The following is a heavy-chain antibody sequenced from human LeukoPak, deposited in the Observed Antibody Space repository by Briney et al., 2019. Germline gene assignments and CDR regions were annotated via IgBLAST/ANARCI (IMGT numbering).Heavy chain of an antibody. Sequence: SETLSLTCTVSGGSISSYYWSWIRQPPGKGLEWIGYIYYSGSTNYNPSLKSRVTISVDTSKNQFSLKLSSVTAADTAVYYCARRRYSGYVEYWFDPWGQGTLVTVSS. CDR1: GGSISSYY. CDR2: IYYSGST. CDR3: ARRRYSGYVEYWFDP. D-gene: IGHD5-12*01. V-gene: IGHV4-59*01. J-gene: IGHJ5*02.